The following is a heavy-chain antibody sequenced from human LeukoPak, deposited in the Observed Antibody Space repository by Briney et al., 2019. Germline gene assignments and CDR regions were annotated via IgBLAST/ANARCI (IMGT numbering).Heavy chain of an antibody. CDR2: IYPGDSDT. Sequence: GESLQISCKGSGYSFTSYWIGWVRQMPGKGLEWMGIIYPGDSDTRYSPSFQGQVTISADKSISTAYLQWSSLKASDTAMYYCARPGRTIFGVVTHFDYWGQGTLVTVSS. D-gene: IGHD3-3*01. CDR1: GYSFTSYW. CDR3: ARPGRTIFGVVTHFDY. V-gene: IGHV5-51*01. J-gene: IGHJ4*02.